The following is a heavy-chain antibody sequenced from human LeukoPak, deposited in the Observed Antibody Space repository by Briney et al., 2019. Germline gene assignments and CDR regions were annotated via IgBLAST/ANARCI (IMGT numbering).Heavy chain of an antibody. CDR2: IKQDGSET. Sequence: TGGSLRLSCAASGFSFSSYEINWVRQVPGKGLEWVANIKQDGSETTYADSVRGRFTIFRDNAKDSVYLQMNSLRAEDSATYYCVREGFYFFDFWGQGTLVTVSS. CDR1: GFSFSSYE. CDR3: VREGFYFFDF. V-gene: IGHV3-7*01. J-gene: IGHJ4*01.